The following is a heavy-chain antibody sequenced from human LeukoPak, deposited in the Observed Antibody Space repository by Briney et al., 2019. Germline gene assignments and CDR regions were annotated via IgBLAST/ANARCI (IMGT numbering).Heavy chain of an antibody. CDR1: GFTFTTSA. CDR2: IVVGSGNA. J-gene: IGHJ4*02. Sequence: SVKVSCKASGFTFTTSAMQWVRQARGQRLDWIGWIVVGSGNANYAQKFQERVTITRDMSTSTAYMELSSLRSEDTAVYYCAAAYRYFYDRGGYFDYWGQGTLVTVSS. V-gene: IGHV1-58*02. D-gene: IGHD3-22*01. CDR3: AAAYRYFYDRGGYFDY.